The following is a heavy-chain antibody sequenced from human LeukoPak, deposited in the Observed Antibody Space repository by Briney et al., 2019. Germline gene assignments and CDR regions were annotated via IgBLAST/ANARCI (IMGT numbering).Heavy chain of an antibody. J-gene: IGHJ4*02. CDR3: VRGPPYSSSPRWAVDY. D-gene: IGHD6-6*01. Sequence: SESLSLTCIVSGGSINSYYWSWIRQPPGKGLEWIGSIYSSGSTNYNPSLKSRVTISVDTSKNQFSLKLSSVTAADTAVYYCVRGPPYSSSPRWAVDYWGRGTLVTVSS. V-gene: IGHV4-59*01. CDR2: IYSSGST. CDR1: GGSINSYY.